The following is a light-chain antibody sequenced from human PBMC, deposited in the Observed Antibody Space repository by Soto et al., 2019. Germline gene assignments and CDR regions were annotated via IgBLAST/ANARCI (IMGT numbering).Light chain of an antibody. J-gene: IGLJ1*01. Sequence: SVLTQPASLSGSPGQSITLSYPGTSSDVGGSNYVSWYQQHPGNVPKLMIYEVSNRPSGVSNRFSGSKSGNTASLTISGLQAEDEADYYCSSYTSSSTYVFGTGTKVTV. CDR1: SSDVGGSNY. CDR3: SSYTSSSTYV. CDR2: EVS. V-gene: IGLV2-14*01.